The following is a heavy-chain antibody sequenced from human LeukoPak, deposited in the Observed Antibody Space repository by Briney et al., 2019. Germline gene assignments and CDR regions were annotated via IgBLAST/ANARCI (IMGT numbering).Heavy chain of an antibody. J-gene: IGHJ6*02. CDR3: ARLGTGCYYGMDV. V-gene: IGHV5-51*01. CDR2: ICPGDSDT. CDR1: GYSFTSNW. Sequence: GESLKISCKASGYSFTSNWIGWVRQMPGKGLEWMGIICPGDSDTRYSPSFQGQVTISAAKSISTAYLQWSSLKAPDTAMYYCARLGTGCYYGMDVWGQGTTVTVSS. D-gene: IGHD2-8*02.